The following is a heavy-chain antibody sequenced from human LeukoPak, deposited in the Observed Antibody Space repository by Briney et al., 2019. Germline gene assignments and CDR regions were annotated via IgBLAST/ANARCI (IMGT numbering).Heavy chain of an antibody. CDR1: GGSISSSNW. V-gene: IGHV4-4*02. CDR3: ARERGEEYSSGWYKRNYFEN. J-gene: IGHJ4*02. CDR2: IYHSGST. Sequence: SETLSLTCAVSGGSISSSNWRSWVRQPPGKGLEWLGEIYHSGSTNYNPSLKSPATLSVDKSKNQFSLKLSSVTAADTAVYYCARERGEEYSSGWYKRNYFENWGQGTRVTVSS. D-gene: IGHD6-19*01.